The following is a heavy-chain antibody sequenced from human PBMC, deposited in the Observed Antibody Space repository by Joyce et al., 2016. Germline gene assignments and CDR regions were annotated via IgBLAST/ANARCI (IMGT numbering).Heavy chain of an antibody. V-gene: IGHV3-30*18. D-gene: IGHD1-26*01. CDR1: GFTFNIYG. CDR3: AKDRESGAARYYSYYMDV. CDR2: ILYDVNKK. J-gene: IGHJ6*03. Sequence: QVQLVESGGGVVQPGRSLRLSCAASGFTFNIYGMDWVRQDPGKGLEWVAVILYDVNKKYYADSVKGRFTISRDNSKNTLYLQVNSLRVEDTALYYCAKDRESGAARYYSYYMDVWGKGTTVTVSS.